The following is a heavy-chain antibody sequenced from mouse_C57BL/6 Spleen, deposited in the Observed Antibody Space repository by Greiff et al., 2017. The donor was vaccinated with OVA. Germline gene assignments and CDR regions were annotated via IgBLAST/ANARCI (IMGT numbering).Heavy chain of an antibody. CDR1: GYTFTSYW. J-gene: IGHJ4*01. V-gene: IGHV1-72*01. CDR2: IDPNSGGT. Sequence: QVQLKQPGAELVKPGASVKLSCKASGYTFTSYWMHWVKQRPGRGLEWIGRIDPNSGGTKYNEKFKSKATLTVDKPSSTAYMQLSSLTSEDSAVYYCARGYYGSSYIYYAMDYWGQGTSVTVSS. D-gene: IGHD1-1*01. CDR3: ARGYYGSSYIYYAMDY.